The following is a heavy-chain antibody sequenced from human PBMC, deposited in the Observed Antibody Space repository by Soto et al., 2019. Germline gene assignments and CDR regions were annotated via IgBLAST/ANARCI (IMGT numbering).Heavy chain of an antibody. CDR1: GYTFTSYG. J-gene: IGHJ6*02. CDR3: ARGSSGDYAYYGMDV. V-gene: IGHV1-18*01. CDR2: ISAYNGNT. Sequence: GASVKVSCQASGYTFTSYGISWVRQAPGQGLEWMGWISAYNGNTNYAQKLQGRVTMTTDTSTSTAYMELRSLRSDDTAVYYCARGSSGDYAYYGMDVWGQGTTVTVS. D-gene: IGHD4-17*01.